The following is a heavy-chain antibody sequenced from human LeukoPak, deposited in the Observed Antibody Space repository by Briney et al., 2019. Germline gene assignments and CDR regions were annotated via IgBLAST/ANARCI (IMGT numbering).Heavy chain of an antibody. CDR3: ARGRYSSSWYYWFDP. D-gene: IGHD6-13*01. CDR2: IYTSGST. J-gene: IGHJ5*02. Sequence: SETLSLTCTVSGGSISSGSYYWSWIRQPAGKGLEWIGRIYTSGSTNYNSSLKSRVTMSVDTSKNQFSLKLSSVTAADTAVYYCARGRYSSSWYYWFDPWGQGTLVTVSS. CDR1: GGSISSGSYY. V-gene: IGHV4-61*02.